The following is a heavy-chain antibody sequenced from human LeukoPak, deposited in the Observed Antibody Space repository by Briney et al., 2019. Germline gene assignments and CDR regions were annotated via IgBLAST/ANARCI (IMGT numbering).Heavy chain of an antibody. D-gene: IGHD5-24*01. CDR1: GGTFSSYA. CDR2: IIPIFGTA. V-gene: IGHV1-69*05. Sequence: SVRVSCKASGGTFSSYAISWVRQAPGQGLEWMGRIIPIFGTANYAQKFQGRVTITTDESTSTAYMELSSLRSEDTAVYYCARGERGDGYNYDGVFDYWGQGTLVTVSS. CDR3: ARGERGDGYNYDGVFDY. J-gene: IGHJ4*02.